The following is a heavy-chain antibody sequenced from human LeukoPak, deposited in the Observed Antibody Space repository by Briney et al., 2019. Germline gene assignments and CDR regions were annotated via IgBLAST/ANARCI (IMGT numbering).Heavy chain of an antibody. D-gene: IGHD5-18*01. Sequence: TGGSLRLSCAASGFTFSSYYMHWVRLAPGQGPVWVARITGDGGDTIYADSVKGRFTISRDNAKNTLYLQMTSLRADDTAVYYCGRGNTAAIHRAIDRWGQGSLVTVSS. V-gene: IGHV3-74*01. J-gene: IGHJ4*02. CDR3: GRGNTAAIHRAIDR. CDR1: GFTFSSYY. CDR2: ITGDGGDT.